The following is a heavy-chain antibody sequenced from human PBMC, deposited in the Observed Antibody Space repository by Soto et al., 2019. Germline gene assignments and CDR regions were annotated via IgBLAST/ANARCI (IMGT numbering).Heavy chain of an antibody. J-gene: IGHJ4*02. Sequence: QVQLVQSGAEVKKPGSSVKVSCKASAGTFSSYAISWVRQAPGQGLEWMGGIIPIFGTANYAQKFQGRVTITADASTRTAYMEVSRLRSEGTVVHYGPLAAWYGGNSGADYWGQGSLVTVSS. CDR3: PLAAWYGGNSGADY. D-gene: IGHD2-21*01. CDR2: IIPIFGTA. V-gene: IGHV1-69*12. CDR1: AGTFSSYA.